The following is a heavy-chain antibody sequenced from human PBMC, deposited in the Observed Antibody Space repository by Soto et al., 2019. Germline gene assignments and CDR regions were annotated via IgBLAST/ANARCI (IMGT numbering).Heavy chain of an antibody. CDR3: VKEANPFINTLVVLIFDY. V-gene: IGHV3-23*01. CDR1: GFTFSSYA. Sequence: PGGSLRLSCAASGFTFSSYAMSWVRQAPGKGLEWVSAISGSGGSTYYADSVKGRFTISRDNSKNTLYLRMNSLRSDDTAVYYCVKEANPFINTLVVLIFDYWGQGTQVTVSS. J-gene: IGHJ4*02. CDR2: ISGSGGST. D-gene: IGHD3-22*01.